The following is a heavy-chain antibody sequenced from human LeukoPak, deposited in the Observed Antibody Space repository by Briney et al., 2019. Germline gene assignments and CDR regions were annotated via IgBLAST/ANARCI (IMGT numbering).Heavy chain of an antibody. CDR2: IYYSGST. J-gene: IGHJ3*02. Sequence: PSETLSLTCTVSGGSISSSSYYWGCIRQPPGKGLEWIGSIYYSGSTYYNPSLKSRVTISVDTSKNQFSLKLSSVTAADTAVYYCARGLSRVDAFDIWGQGTMVTVSS. CDR1: GGSISSSSYY. V-gene: IGHV4-39*01. CDR3: ARGLSRVDAFDI.